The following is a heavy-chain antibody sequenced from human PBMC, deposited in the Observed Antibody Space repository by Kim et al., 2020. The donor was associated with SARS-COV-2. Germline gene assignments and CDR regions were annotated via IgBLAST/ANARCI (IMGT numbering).Heavy chain of an antibody. CDR3: ARELRDSGYYDAFDI. V-gene: IGHV3-30-3*01. J-gene: IGHJ3*02. CDR1: GFTFSSYA. CDR2: ISYDGSNK. D-gene: IGHD3-22*01. Sequence: GGSLRLSCAASGFTFSSYAMHWVRQAPGKGLEWVAVISYDGSNKYYADSVKGRFTISRDNSKNTLYLQMNSLRAEDTAVYYCARELRDSGYYDAFDIWGQGTMVTVSS.